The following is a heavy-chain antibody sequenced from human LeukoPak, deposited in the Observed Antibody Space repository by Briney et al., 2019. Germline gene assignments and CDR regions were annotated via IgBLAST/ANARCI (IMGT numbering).Heavy chain of an antibody. J-gene: IGHJ4*02. V-gene: IGHV3-13*01. Sequence: GGSLRLSCAASGFTFNKYDMHWVRQATGKSLEWVSGISTAGNTYYPGSVRGRFTISRENAQNSLYLQMDNLRAEDTAAYYCARRTGTYYFDHWGQGALVTVSS. CDR2: ISTAGNT. D-gene: IGHD3-10*01. CDR1: GFTFNKYD. CDR3: ARRTGTYYFDH.